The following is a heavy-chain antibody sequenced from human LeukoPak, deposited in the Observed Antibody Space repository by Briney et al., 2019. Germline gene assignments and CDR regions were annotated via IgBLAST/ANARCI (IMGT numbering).Heavy chain of an antibody. V-gene: IGHV1-2*02. J-gene: IGHJ3*02. D-gene: IGHD3-3*01. CDR1: GYTFTGYY. CDR3: ARAVTIFGVVVPRFDI. CDR2: INPNSGGT. Sequence: ASVKVSCKASGYTFTGYYMHWVRQAPGQGLEWMGWINPNSGGTNYAQKFQGRVTMTRDTSISTAYMELSRLRSDDTAVYYCARAVTIFGVVVPRFDIWGQGTMVTVSS.